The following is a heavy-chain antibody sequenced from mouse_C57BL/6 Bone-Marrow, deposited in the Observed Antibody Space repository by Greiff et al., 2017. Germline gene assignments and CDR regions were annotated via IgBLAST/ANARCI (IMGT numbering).Heavy chain of an antibody. CDR1: GYTFTSYG. Sequence: LVESGAELARPGASVKLSCKASGYTFTSYGISWVKQRTGQGLEWIGEIYPRSGNTYYNEKFKGKATLTADKSSSTAYMELRSLTSEDSAVYFCARSIYGNYGAYWGQGTLVTVSA. D-gene: IGHD2-1*01. V-gene: IGHV1-81*01. J-gene: IGHJ3*01. CDR2: IYPRSGNT. CDR3: ARSIYGNYGAY.